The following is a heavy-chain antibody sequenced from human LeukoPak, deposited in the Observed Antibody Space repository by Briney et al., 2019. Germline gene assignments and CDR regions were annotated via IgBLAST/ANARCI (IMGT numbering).Heavy chain of an antibody. J-gene: IGHJ4*02. CDR1: GFTFSSYA. CDR3: AKEKDHYYDSSGYYPRGYFDY. Sequence: PGGSLRLSCAASGFTFSSYAMSWVRQAPGKGLEWVSAISGSGGSTYYADSVQGRFTISRDNSKNTLSLQMNRLRAEDTAVYYCAKEKDHYYDSSGYYPRGYFDYWGQGTLVTVSS. D-gene: IGHD3-22*01. V-gene: IGHV3-23*01. CDR2: ISGSGGST.